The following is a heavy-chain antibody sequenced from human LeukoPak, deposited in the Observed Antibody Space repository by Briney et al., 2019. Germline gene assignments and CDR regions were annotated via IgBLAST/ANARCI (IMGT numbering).Heavy chain of an antibody. V-gene: IGHV3-23*01. CDR2: ISGSGGST. Sequence: GGSLRLSCAASGFTVSSNYMSWVRQAPGKGLEWVSAISGSGGSTYYADSVKGRFTISRDNSKNTLYPQMNSLRAEDTAVYYCAKDLRGVVGATSFDYWGQGTLVTVSS. CDR3: AKDLRGVVGATSFDY. CDR1: GFTVSSNY. D-gene: IGHD1-26*01. J-gene: IGHJ4*02.